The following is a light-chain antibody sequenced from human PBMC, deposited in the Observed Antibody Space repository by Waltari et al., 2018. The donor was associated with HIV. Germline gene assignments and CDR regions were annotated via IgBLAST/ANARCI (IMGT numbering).Light chain of an antibody. CDR3: CSHAGNFMFA. Sequence: QSALTQPHSVSGSPGQSLTISCTGTSSYVDTFVSWYQQHPGKAPKVIIYNVNNRPSGVPDRFSGSKSGNTAFLTISGLQADDEAEYHCCSHAGNFMFAFGTGTKVTVL. CDR1: SSYVDTF. J-gene: IGLJ1*01. V-gene: IGLV2-11*01. CDR2: NVN.